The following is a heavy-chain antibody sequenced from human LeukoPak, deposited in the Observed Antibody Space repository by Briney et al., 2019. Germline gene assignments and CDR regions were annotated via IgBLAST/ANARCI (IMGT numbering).Heavy chain of an antibody. V-gene: IGHV3-66*01. CDR3: ARAPDGYEAFAI. CDR1: GFIVSSNY. D-gene: IGHD3-22*01. J-gene: IGHJ3*02. CDR2: IYSGGRT. Sequence: PGGSLRLSCAASGFIVSSNYMTWVRQAPGKGLEWVSVIYSGGRTYYADSVKGRFTTSRDNSKNTLYLQMNSLRAEDTAVYYCARAPDGYEAFAIWGQGTMVTVSS.